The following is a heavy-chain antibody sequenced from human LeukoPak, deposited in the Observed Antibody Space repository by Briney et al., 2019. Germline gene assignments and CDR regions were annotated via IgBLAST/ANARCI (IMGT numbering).Heavy chain of an antibody. CDR2: IYYSGST. Sequence: KTSETLSLTCTVSGGSISSSSYYWGWIRQPPGKGLEWIGSIYYSGSTYYNPSLKSRVTISVDTSKNQFSLKLSSVTAADTAVYYCARQSWYGARFDPWGQGTLVTVSS. CDR3: ARQSWYGARFDP. D-gene: IGHD4-17*01. V-gene: IGHV4-39*01. CDR1: GGSISSSSYY. J-gene: IGHJ5*02.